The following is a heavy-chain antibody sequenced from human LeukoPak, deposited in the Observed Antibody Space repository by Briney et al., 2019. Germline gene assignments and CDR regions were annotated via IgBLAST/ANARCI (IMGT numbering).Heavy chain of an antibody. D-gene: IGHD3-9*01. J-gene: IGHJ5*02. CDR3: AKPYSGTILTGWFDP. CDR2: ISGSGGST. CDR1: GFTFSSYA. Sequence: GGSLRLSCAASGFTFSSYAMTRVRQAPGKGLEWVSIISGSGGSTSYADSVKGRFTISRDNSKNTLYLQMNSLRAEDTALYYCAKPYSGTILTGWFDPWGQGTLVTVSS. V-gene: IGHV3-23*01.